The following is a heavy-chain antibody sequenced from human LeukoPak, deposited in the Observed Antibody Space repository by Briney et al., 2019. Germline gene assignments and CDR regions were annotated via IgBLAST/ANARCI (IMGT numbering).Heavy chain of an antibody. J-gene: IGHJ4*02. V-gene: IGHV3-21*01. D-gene: IGHD3-22*01. Sequence: GVSLRLSCAASGFTFSRYSRKWVRQAPGKGLEWGSTISSTSTYIYYADSVEGRVTISRDNARNSMDLQINSLRDEDTAVYFCARDLSSGMPGGFDYWGQGNLVTVS. CDR1: GFTFSRYS. CDR2: ISSTSTYI. CDR3: ARDLSSGMPGGFDY.